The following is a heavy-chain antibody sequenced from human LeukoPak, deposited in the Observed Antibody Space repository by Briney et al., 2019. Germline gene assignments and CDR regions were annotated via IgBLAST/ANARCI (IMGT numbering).Heavy chain of an antibody. CDR3: ARETDSTLFDY. D-gene: IGHD2-2*01. Sequence: GGSLRLSCAASGFTFSSYSMNWVRQAPGKGLEWVSYISSSGSTKYYADSVKGRFTISRDNAKNSLYLQMNSLRAEDTAVYYCARETDSTLFDYWGQGTLVTVSS. CDR1: GFTFSSYS. V-gene: IGHV3-48*04. CDR2: ISSSGSTK. J-gene: IGHJ4*02.